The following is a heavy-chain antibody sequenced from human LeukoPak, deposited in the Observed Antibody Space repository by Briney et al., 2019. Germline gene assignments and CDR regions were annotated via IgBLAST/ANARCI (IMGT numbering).Heavy chain of an antibody. J-gene: IGHJ6*03. CDR1: GGSINSY. CDR2: ISGSGTI. CDR3: ARDRVGQQLVGRKYYYYYMDV. Sequence: SETLSLTCTVSGGSINSYWSWIRQPAGKGLEWIGRISGSGTITYNPALQSRLSISIDTSKNQFSLKLRSVTAADTAVYYCARDRVGQQLVGRKYYYYYMDVWGKGNTVTISS. D-gene: IGHD6-13*01. V-gene: IGHV4-4*07.